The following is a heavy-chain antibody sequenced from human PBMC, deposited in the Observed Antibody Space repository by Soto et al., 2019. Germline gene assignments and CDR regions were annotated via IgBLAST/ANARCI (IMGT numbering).Heavy chain of an antibody. J-gene: IGHJ2*01. V-gene: IGHV1-69*12. CDR3: ARGGDTAMVKGWYFDL. D-gene: IGHD5-18*01. Sequence: QVQLVQSGAEVKKPGSSVKVSCKASGGTFSSYAISWVRQAPGQGLEWMGGIIPIFGTANYAQKFQGRVTITADESTITAYMELSRLRSEDTAVYYCARGGDTAMVKGWYFDLWGRGTLVTVSS. CDR2: IIPIFGTA. CDR1: GGTFSSYA.